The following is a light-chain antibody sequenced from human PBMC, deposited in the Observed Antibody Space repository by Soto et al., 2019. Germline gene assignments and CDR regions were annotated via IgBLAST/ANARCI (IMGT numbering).Light chain of an antibody. J-gene: IGKJ3*01. CDR2: DAS. CDR3: QQYDNLPPKVT. CDR1: QDISNY. Sequence: DIQMTQSPSSLSASVGDRVTITCQASQDISNYLNWYQQKPGKAPKLLIYDASNLETGVPSRFSGSGSGTDFTFTISSLQPEDIATYYCQQYDNLPPKVTFGPGTKVDIK. V-gene: IGKV1-33*01.